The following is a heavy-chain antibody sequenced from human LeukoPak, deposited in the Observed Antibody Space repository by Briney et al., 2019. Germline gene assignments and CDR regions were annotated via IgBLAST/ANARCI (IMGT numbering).Heavy chain of an antibody. V-gene: IGHV3-30*18. J-gene: IGHJ4*02. Sequence: GGSLRLSCAASGFTFSSYGMHWVRQAPGKGLEWVAVISYDGSNKYYADSVKSRFTISKDNSKNTLYLQMNSLRAEDTAVYYCAKVGPDCSGGSCYSGLDYWGQGTLVTVSS. CDR2: ISYDGSNK. CDR3: AKVGPDCSGGSCYSGLDY. CDR1: GFTFSSYG. D-gene: IGHD2-15*01.